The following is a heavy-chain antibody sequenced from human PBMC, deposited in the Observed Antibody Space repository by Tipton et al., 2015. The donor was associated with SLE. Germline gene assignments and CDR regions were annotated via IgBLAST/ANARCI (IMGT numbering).Heavy chain of an antibody. J-gene: IGHJ6*03. CDR2: IYYSGST. D-gene: IGHD6-6*01. CDR3: ARGRYSSSSVHSYYYMDV. Sequence: TLSLTCTVSGASISTYYWSWIRQPPGKGLEWIGYIYYSGSTIYNPSLKSRVTISVDTSKNQFSLKLSSVTAADTAVYYCARGRYSSSSVHSYYYMDVWCKGTTVTVSS. CDR1: GASISTYY. V-gene: IGHV4-59*01.